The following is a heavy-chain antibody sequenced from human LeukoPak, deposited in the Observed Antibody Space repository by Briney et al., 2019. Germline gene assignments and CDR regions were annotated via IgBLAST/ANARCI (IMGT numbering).Heavy chain of an antibody. D-gene: IGHD6-13*01. CDR1: GGSISSYY. J-gene: IGHJ5*02. CDR2: IYYSGST. Sequence: PSETLSLTCTVSGGSISSYYWSWIRQPPGKGLEWIGYIYYSGSTNYNPSLKSRVTISVDTSKNQFSLKLSSVTAADTAVYYCARQIAESDPWGQGTLVTVSS. CDR3: ARQIAESDP. V-gene: IGHV4-59*01.